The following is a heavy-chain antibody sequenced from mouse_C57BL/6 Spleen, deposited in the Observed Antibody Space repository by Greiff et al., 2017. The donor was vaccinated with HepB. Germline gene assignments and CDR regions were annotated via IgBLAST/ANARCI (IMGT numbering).Heavy chain of an antibody. CDR3: AREGLPQMDY. Sequence: QVQLQQPGAELVRPGTSVKLSCKASGYTFTSYWMHWVKQRPGQGLEWIGVIDPSDSYTNYNQKFKGKATVNVDTSSSTAYMQLSSLTSEDSAVYYCAREGLPQMDYWGQGTSVTVSS. D-gene: IGHD2-2*01. V-gene: IGHV1-59*01. CDR2: IDPSDSYT. J-gene: IGHJ4*01. CDR1: GYTFTSYW.